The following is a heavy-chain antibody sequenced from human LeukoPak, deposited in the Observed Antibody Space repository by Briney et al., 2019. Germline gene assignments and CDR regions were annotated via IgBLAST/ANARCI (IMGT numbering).Heavy chain of an antibody. CDR3: ARDRVDGEDY. CDR1: GITLSNYG. V-gene: IGHV3-7*01. CDR2: IKQDGSEK. Sequence: GGSLRLSCVVSGITLSNYGMSWVRQAPGKGPEWVANIKQDGSEKYYVDSVKGRFTISRDNAKNSLYLQMNSLRAEDTAVYYCARDRVDGEDYWGQGTLVTVSS. D-gene: IGHD4-17*01. J-gene: IGHJ4*02.